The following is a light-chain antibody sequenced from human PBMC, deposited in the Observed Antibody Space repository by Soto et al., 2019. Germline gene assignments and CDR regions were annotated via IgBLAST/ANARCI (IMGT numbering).Light chain of an antibody. CDR3: AAWDDILNGYV. CDR1: SSNIGINT. J-gene: IGLJ1*01. CDR2: NNN. V-gene: IGLV1-44*01. Sequence: QSVLTQPPSASETPGQRVTISCSGSSSNIGINTVDWFQQLPGTAPKLLIYNNNQRPSGVPDRFSGSKSGTSASLAISGLQSEDESDYYCAAWDDILNGYVFGAGTKVTVL.